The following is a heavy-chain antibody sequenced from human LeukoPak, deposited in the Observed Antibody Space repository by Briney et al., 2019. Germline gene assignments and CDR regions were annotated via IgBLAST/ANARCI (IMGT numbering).Heavy chain of an antibody. CDR2: INPSGGST. CDR3: ARAYGGYVGY. V-gene: IGHV1-46*01. D-gene: IGHD2-21*01. CDR1: GYTFSSYY. J-gene: IGHJ4*02. Sequence: AASVKVSXKASGYTFSSYYMHWVRQAPGQGLEWMGIINPSGGSTSYAQKFQGRVTMTRDTSTSTVYMELSSLRSEDTAVYYCARAYGGYVGYWGQGTLVTVSS.